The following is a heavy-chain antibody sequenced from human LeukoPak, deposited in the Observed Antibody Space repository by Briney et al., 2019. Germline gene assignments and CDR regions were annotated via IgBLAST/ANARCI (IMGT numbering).Heavy chain of an antibody. CDR1: GFTFSSYD. V-gene: IGHV3-13*01. D-gene: IGHD5-18*01. Sequence: GGSLRLSCAASGFTFSSYDLHWVRQATGKGLEWVSAIGTAGDTYYPGSVKGRFTISRENAKNSLYLQMNSLRAGDTAVYYCARAFVDTAMVSAPLYYYYGMDVWGQGTTVTVSS. J-gene: IGHJ6*02. CDR3: ARAFVDTAMVSAPLYYYYGMDV. CDR2: IGTAGDT.